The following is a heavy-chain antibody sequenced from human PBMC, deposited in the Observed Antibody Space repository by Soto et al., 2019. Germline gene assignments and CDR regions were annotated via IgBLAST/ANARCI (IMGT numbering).Heavy chain of an antibody. J-gene: IGHJ6*02. D-gene: IGHD3-22*01. V-gene: IGHV3-9*01. CDR2: ISWNSGNI. CDR1: GFIFDNYA. Sequence: GRSVRLSCAASGFIFDNYAMHWVRQAPGKGLECVSGISWNSGNIGYADSVKGRFTISRDNAANSLYLQMNSLRPEDTALYYCATDTGDSSGYYYYYYYRMDVWGQGTTVTV. CDR3: ATDTGDSSGYYYYYYYRMDV.